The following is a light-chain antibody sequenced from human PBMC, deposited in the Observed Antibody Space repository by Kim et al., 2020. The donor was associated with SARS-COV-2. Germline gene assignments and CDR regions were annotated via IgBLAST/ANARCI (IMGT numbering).Light chain of an antibody. J-gene: IGKJ3*01. CDR3: QHSYSTPFT. V-gene: IGKV1-39*01. Sequence: ASVGDRVTITCRASQSISTYLNWYQLKPGKAPKLLIYAASSLQSGVPSRFSGSGSGTDFTLTISSLQPEDFATYYCQHSYSTPFTFGPGTKVDIK. CDR2: AAS. CDR1: QSISTY.